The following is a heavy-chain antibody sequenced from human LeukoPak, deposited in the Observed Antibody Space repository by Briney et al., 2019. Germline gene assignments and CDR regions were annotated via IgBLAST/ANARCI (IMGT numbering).Heavy chain of an antibody. CDR2: IIPIFGTA. J-gene: IGHJ6*02. D-gene: IGHD2-15*01. CDR1: GGTFNSYA. V-gene: IGHV1-69*13. Sequence: ASVKVSCKASGGTFNSYAISWVRQAPGQGLEWMGGIIPIFGTANYAQKFQGRVTITADESTSTAYMELSSLRSEDTAVYYCASEGFVGPLYGMDVWGQGTTVTVSS. CDR3: ASEGFVGPLYGMDV.